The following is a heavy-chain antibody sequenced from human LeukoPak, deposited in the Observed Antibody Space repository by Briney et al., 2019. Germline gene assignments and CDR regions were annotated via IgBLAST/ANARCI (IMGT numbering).Heavy chain of an antibody. CDR2: ISYDGSNK. V-gene: IGHV3-30*04. D-gene: IGHD5-12*01. Sequence: GGSLRLSCAASGFTFNSYAIHWVRQAPGKGLEWVAVISYDGSNKYYADSVKGRFTISRDDSKNTLYLQLNSLRPEDTAVYYCARDQLAYSGYDTLFDYWGQGTLVTVSS. J-gene: IGHJ4*02. CDR3: ARDQLAYSGYDTLFDY. CDR1: GFTFNSYA.